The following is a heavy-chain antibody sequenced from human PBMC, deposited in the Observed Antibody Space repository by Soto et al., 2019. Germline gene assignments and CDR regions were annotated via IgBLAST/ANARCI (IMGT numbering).Heavy chain of an antibody. CDR1: VFTFSTYW. Sequence: PVGSLRLSCESSVFTFSTYWMSCIRHSPGKWLEWVGNIRPDGSQRYIVDSVQGRFTTSRDNARNSVYLQMNSLRVEDTAVYYCERDGHSGWHFQSWGQGALVSVSS. CDR2: IRPDGSQR. D-gene: IGHD6-19*01. CDR3: ERDGHSGWHFQS. V-gene: IGHV3-7*01. J-gene: IGHJ4*02.